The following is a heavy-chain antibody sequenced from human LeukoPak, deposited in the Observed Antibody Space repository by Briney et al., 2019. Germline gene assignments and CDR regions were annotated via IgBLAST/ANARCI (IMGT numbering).Heavy chain of an antibody. D-gene: IGHD5-12*01. Sequence: PGGSLRLSCAASGFTVSNTCMSWVRQAPGKGLEWVSVLYTDGTTYYADSVKGRFTISRDNSKNTLYLQMNSLRAEDTAVYYCARDSGWISDYWGQGTLVTVSS. CDR1: GFTVSNTC. CDR3: ARDSGWISDY. CDR2: LYTDGTT. J-gene: IGHJ4*02. V-gene: IGHV3-66*01.